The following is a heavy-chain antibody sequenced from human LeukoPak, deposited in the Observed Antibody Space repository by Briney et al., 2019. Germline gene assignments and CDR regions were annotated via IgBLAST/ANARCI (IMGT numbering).Heavy chain of an antibody. J-gene: IGHJ5*02. D-gene: IGHD3-10*01. CDR2: IYYSGST. V-gene: IGHV4-39*07. CDR1: GGSISSSRYY. CDR3: ARGGYYGSGNDFRFDP. Sequence: KASETLSLTCTVSGGSISSSRYYWGWIRQPPGKGLEWIGSIYYSGSTYYNPSLKSRVTTSVETSKNQFSLKLKSVTAADTAVYYCARGGYYGSGNDFRFDPWGQGTLVTVSS.